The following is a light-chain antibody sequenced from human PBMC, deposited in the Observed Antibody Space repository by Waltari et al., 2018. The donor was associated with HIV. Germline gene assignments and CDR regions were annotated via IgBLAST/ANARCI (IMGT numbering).Light chain of an antibody. J-gene: IGKJ2*01. Sequence: DIQMTQSPSSLSASVGDRVTITCQASKDISNYLNWYQQKPGKAPKLLIYDASNLETGVPSRFSGSGSGTDFTFTIRSLQPEDIATYYCQQYDNLPTDTFGQGTKLEI. CDR1: KDISNY. V-gene: IGKV1-33*01. CDR3: QQYDNLPTDT. CDR2: DAS.